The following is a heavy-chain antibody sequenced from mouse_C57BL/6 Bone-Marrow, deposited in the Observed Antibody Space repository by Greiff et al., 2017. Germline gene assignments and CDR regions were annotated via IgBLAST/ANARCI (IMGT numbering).Heavy chain of an antibody. CDR3: ARSGTGTQGFAY. Sequence: EVKVVESGPELVKPGASVKIPCKASGYTFTDYNMDWVKQSHGKSLEWIGDINPNNGGTIYNQKFKGKATLTVDKSSSTAYMELRSLTSEDTAVYYCARSGTGTQGFAYWGQGTLVTVSA. CDR1: GYTFTDYN. D-gene: IGHD4-1*01. J-gene: IGHJ3*01. CDR2: INPNNGGT. V-gene: IGHV1-18*01.